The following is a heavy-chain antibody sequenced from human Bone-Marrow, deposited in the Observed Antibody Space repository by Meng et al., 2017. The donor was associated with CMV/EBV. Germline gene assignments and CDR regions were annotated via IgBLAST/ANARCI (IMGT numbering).Heavy chain of an antibody. CDR1: GFTFSSYE. D-gene: IGHD2-2*01. V-gene: IGHV3-48*03. J-gene: IGHJ6*02. Sequence: GESLKISCAASGFTFSSYEMNWVRQAPGKGLEWVSYISSSGSTIYYADSVKGRFTISRDNAKNSLYLQMNSLRAEDTAVFYCARGDCSSTSCYGNSYYYYGMDVWGQGTTVTVSS. CDR3: ARGDCSSTSCYGNSYYYYGMDV. CDR2: ISSSGSTI.